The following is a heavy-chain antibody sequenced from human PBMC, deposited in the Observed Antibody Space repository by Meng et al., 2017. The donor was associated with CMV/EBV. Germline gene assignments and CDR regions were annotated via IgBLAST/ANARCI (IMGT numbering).Heavy chain of an antibody. Sequence: GSLRLSCTVSGGSISSYYWSWIRQPPGKGLEWIGYIYYSGSTNYNPSLKSRVTISVDTSKNQFSLKLSSVTAADTAVYYCARESVVVPAAMIIKQPDYYYYGMDVWGQGTTVTVSS. CDR2: IYYSGST. V-gene: IGHV4-59*01. CDR3: ARESVVVPAAMIIKQPDYYYYGMDV. D-gene: IGHD2-2*01. CDR1: GGSISSYY. J-gene: IGHJ6*02.